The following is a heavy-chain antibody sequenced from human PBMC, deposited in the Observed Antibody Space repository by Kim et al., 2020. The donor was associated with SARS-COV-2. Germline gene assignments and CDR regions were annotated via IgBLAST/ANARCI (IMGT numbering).Heavy chain of an antibody. V-gene: IGHV1-18*01. Sequence: NSAQKLQGRVTMTTDTSTSTAYMELRSLRSDDTAVYYCARVNYDSSGYDYWGQGTLVTVSS. D-gene: IGHD3-22*01. CDR3: ARVNYDSSGYDY. J-gene: IGHJ4*02.